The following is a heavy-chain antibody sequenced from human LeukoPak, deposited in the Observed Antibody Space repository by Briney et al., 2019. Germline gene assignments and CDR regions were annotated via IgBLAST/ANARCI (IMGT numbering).Heavy chain of an antibody. J-gene: IGHJ5*02. CDR1: GGTFSSYA. D-gene: IGHD6-19*01. CDR2: IIPIFGTA. V-gene: IGHV1-69*05. Sequence: SVKVSCKASGGTFSSYAISWVRLAPGQGLEWMGRIIPIFGTANYAQKFQGRVTITTDESTSTAYMELSSLRPEDTAVYYCARDPSYGRQWLGNWFDPWGQVTLVTVSS. CDR3: ARDPSYGRQWLGNWFDP.